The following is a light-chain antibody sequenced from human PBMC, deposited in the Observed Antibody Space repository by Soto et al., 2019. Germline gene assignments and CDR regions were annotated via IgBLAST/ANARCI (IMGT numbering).Light chain of an antibody. CDR1: QDINKY. CDR3: QQYDDLPLT. V-gene: IGKV1-33*01. J-gene: IGKJ4*02. CDR2: DAS. Sequence: DIQMTQSPSSLSASVGVRVTITCQASQDINKYLNWYQQKPGTAPKVLIFDASNLETGVPSKFSGSGYGTDFTFTISSVQPQDIATYYCQQYDDLPLTFGGGTKVEVK.